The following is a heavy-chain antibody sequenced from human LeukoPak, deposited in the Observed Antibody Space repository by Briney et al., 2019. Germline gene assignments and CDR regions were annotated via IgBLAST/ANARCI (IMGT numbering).Heavy chain of an antibody. CDR3: ARDLDYYDSSGYHDAFDI. CDR2: IRYDGSNK. V-gene: IGHV3-30*02. D-gene: IGHD3-22*01. CDR1: GFTFSSYG. J-gene: IGHJ3*02. Sequence: PGGSLRLSCAASGFTFSSYGMHWVRQAPGKGLEWVAFIRYDGSNKDYADSVKGRFTISRDNAKNSLYLQMNSLRAEDTAVYYCARDLDYYDSSGYHDAFDIWGQGTMVTVSS.